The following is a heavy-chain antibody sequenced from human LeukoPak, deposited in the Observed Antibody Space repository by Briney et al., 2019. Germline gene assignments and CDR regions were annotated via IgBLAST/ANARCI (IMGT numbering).Heavy chain of an antibody. V-gene: IGHV3-23*01. Sequence: GGSLRLSCAASGFTFSSYAMSWVRQAPGKGLEWVSAISGSVGSTYYADSVRGRFTISRDNSKNTLYLQMNSLRAEDTAVYYCARAPRGTMVRGVITSLVFDYWGQGTLVTVSS. CDR2: ISGSVGST. D-gene: IGHD3-10*01. CDR3: ARAPRGTMVRGVITSLVFDY. CDR1: GFTFSSYA. J-gene: IGHJ4*02.